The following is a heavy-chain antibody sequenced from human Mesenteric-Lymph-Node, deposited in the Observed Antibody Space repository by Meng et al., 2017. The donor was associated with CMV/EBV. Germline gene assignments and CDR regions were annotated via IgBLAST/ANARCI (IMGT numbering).Heavy chain of an antibody. J-gene: IGHJ6*02. Sequence: GESLKISCAASGFTFSRHAMYWVRQAPGKGLECVAVISFDGGNEYYTDSVKGRFTISRDNSKNTLDLQMNSLRAEDTAVYYCARSQDSSGFYYHYYGIDVWGQGTTVTVS. CDR3: ARSQDSSGFYYHYYGIDV. CDR1: GFTFSRHA. CDR2: ISFDGGNE. V-gene: IGHV3-30-3*01. D-gene: IGHD3-22*01.